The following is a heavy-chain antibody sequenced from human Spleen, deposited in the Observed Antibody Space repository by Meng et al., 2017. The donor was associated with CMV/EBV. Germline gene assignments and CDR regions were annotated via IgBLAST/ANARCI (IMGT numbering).Heavy chain of an antibody. CDR2: INTYNGNT. D-gene: IGHD2-2*01. V-gene: IGHV1-18*04. CDR3: ARDGCSSTSCYLFRRYGMDV. Sequence: ASVKVSCKASGYTFSNYAIIWVRQAPGQGLEWMGWINTYNGNTKYADKLQGRVTMTTDTSTSTAYMELRSLRSDDTAVYYCARDGCSSTSCYLFRRYGMDVWGQGTTVTVSS. CDR1: GYTFSNYA. J-gene: IGHJ6*02.